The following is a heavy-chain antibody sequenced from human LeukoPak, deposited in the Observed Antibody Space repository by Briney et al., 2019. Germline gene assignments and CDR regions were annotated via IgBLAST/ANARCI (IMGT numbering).Heavy chain of an antibody. V-gene: IGHV5-51*01. CDR1: GYSFTSYW. J-gene: IGHJ5*02. CDR2: IYPGDSDT. Sequence: GESLKIFCKGSGYSFTSYWIGWVRQMPGKGLEWMGIIYPGDSDTRYSPSFQGQVTISADKSISTAYLQWSSLKASDTAMYYCARFRAGYCSSTSCRNWFDPWGQGTLVTVSS. CDR3: ARFRAGYCSSTSCRNWFDP. D-gene: IGHD2-2*01.